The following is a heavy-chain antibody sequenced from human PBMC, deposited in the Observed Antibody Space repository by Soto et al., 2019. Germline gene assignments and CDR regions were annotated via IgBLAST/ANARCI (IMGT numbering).Heavy chain of an antibody. CDR3: ASSRDITHSYDIC. CDR1: GYSFTSYW. CDR2: IDPSDSYT. D-gene: IGHD3-9*01. V-gene: IGHV5-10-1*01. J-gene: IGHJ4*02. Sequence: GESLKISCKGSGYSFTSYWISWVRQMPGKGLEWMGRIDPSDSYTNYSPSFQGHVTVSADKSISTAYLQWSSLKASDTAMYYCASSRDITHSYDICWGQGTLVTVSS.